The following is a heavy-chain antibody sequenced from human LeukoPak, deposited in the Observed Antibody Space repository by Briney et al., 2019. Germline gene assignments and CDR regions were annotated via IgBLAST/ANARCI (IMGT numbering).Heavy chain of an antibody. J-gene: IGHJ3*02. CDR2: INPSGGST. Sequence: ASVKVSCKASGYTFTSYYMHWVRQAPGQGLEWMGIINPSGGSTSYAQKFQGRVTITRDTSTSTVYMELSSLRSEDTAVYYCARSLAGSGITGTLDAFDIWGQGTMVTVSS. V-gene: IGHV1-46*01. CDR3: ARSLAGSGITGTLDAFDI. D-gene: IGHD1-20*01. CDR1: GYTFTSYY.